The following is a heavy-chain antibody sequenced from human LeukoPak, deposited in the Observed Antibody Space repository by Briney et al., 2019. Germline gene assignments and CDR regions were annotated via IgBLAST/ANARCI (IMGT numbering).Heavy chain of an antibody. J-gene: IGHJ6*02. CDR1: GFPFSSYW. V-gene: IGHV3-74*01. CDR2: INSDGSAT. CDR3: ASDSPYYDMDV. Sequence: GGSLRPSCAASGFPFSSYWMHWVRQVPGKGLLWVSRINSDGSATIYADSVRGRFTISRDNAKNTLYLQMSGLRVEDTAVYHCASDSPYYDMDVWGQGTTVTVSS.